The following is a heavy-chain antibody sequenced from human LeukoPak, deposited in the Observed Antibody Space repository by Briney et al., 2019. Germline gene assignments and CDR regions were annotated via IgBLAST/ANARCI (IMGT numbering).Heavy chain of an antibody. D-gene: IGHD3-22*01. CDR2: ISYDGSNK. V-gene: IGHV3-30-3*01. CDR3: ARGHYDSSGYYLDY. J-gene: IGHJ4*02. Sequence: PGGSLRLSCAASGFTFSSYAMPWVRQAPGKGLEWVAVISYDGSNKYYADSVKGRFTISRDNSKNTLYLQMNSLRAEDTAVYYCARGHYDSSGYYLDYWGQGTLVTVSS. CDR1: GFTFSSYA.